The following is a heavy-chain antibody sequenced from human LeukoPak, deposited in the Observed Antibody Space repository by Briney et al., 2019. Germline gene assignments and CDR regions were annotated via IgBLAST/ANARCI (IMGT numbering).Heavy chain of an antibody. CDR2: IYASGNT. D-gene: IGHD1-26*01. V-gene: IGHV4-61*02. CDR1: GDSISSGSYY. J-gene: IGHJ4*02. Sequence: SETLSLTCTVSGDSISSGSYYWSWIRQPAGKGLEWIGRIYASGNTNYNPSLKSRVTISVDTSKNQFSLRLSSVTASDTGVYYCAREYLLRPKTFMDYWGQGTLVTVSS. CDR3: AREYLLRPKTFMDY.